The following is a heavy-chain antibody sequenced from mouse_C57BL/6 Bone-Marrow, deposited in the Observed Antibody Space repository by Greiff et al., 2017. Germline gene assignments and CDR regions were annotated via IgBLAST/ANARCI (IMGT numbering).Heavy chain of an antibody. CDR3: ARLDYYGSSPPWFAY. CDR1: GYTFTSYW. J-gene: IGHJ3*01. D-gene: IGHD1-1*01. CDR2: IDPSDSYT. V-gene: IGHV1-59*01. Sequence: QVQLQQPGAELVRPGTSVKLSCKASGYTFTSYWMHWLKHRPGQGLEWIGVIDPSDSYTNYNQKFKGKATLTVDTSSSPAYMQLSSLTSEDSAVYYCARLDYYGSSPPWFAYWGQGTLVTVSA.